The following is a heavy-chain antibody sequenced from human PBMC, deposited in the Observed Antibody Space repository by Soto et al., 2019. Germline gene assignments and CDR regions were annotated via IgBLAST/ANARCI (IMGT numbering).Heavy chain of an antibody. Sequence: ASVKVSCKASGDTFIKYDINWVRQATGQGLEWMGWMNPSNGNAGYAQNFRGRVTMTSNTSITTAYMELSGLRYEDTAVYYCARKKERSGPNYFDVWGQGTLVTVSS. CDR2: MNPSNGNA. CDR1: GDTFIKYD. CDR3: ARKKERSGPNYFDV. D-gene: IGHD6-25*01. V-gene: IGHV1-8*01. J-gene: IGHJ4*02.